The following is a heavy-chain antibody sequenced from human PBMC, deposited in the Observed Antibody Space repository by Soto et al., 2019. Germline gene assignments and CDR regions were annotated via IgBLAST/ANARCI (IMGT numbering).Heavy chain of an antibody. D-gene: IGHD5-18*01. CDR2: IWYDGSNK. J-gene: IGHJ6*02. V-gene: IGHV3-33*01. Sequence: GSLRLSCSASGFTFRIYVMHWVRQAPGKGLEWVAVIWYDGSNKYYADSVKGRFTISRDNSKNTLYLQMNSLRAEDTAVYYCARDTAMPYYYYGMDVWGQGTTVNVSS. CDR3: ARDTAMPYYYYGMDV. CDR1: GFTFRIYV.